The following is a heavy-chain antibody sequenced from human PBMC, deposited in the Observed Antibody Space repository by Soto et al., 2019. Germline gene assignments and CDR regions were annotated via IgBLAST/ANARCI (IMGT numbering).Heavy chain of an antibody. CDR2: INHSGTT. CDR1: GGSFSGFY. Sequence: PXETLSLTCAVSGGSFSGFYWTWMRQPPGEGLEWSGEINHSGTTNFNPSLRSRLTISLDSSKKHFSLNLTSMTAADAAVYYCARADRTLVTSYGLDVWGQGTTVTVSS. J-gene: IGHJ6*02. D-gene: IGHD2-21*02. CDR3: ARADRTLVTSYGLDV. V-gene: IGHV4-34*01.